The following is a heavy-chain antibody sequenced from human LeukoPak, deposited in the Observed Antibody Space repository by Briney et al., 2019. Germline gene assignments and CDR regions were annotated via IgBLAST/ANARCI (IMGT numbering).Heavy chain of an antibody. D-gene: IGHD2-2*02. Sequence: ASVKVSCKASGYSFTEYYMHWVRQATGQGLEWMGWMNPNSGNTGYAQKFQGRVTITRNTSISTAYMELSSLRSEDTAVYYCARGWRPFYCSSTSCYMWYFDYWGQGTLVTVSS. J-gene: IGHJ4*02. CDR1: GYSFTEYY. CDR2: MNPNSGNT. CDR3: ARGWRPFYCSSTSCYMWYFDY. V-gene: IGHV1-8*03.